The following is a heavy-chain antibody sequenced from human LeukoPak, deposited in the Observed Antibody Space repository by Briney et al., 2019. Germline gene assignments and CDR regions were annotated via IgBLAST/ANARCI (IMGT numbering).Heavy chain of an antibody. J-gene: IGHJ5*02. CDR2: ITPVINTA. Sequence: VKVSCKTSGGTFLSHTFSWVRQAPGQGPEWMGKITPVINTANYAQTFQGRVSIYADKSTTTVYMNLSGLRPDDTAVYYCARVNLRGSNYNWFDPWGQGTRVTVSS. CDR3: ARVNLRGSNYNWFDP. V-gene: IGHV1-69*08. D-gene: IGHD3-10*01. CDR1: GGTFLSHT.